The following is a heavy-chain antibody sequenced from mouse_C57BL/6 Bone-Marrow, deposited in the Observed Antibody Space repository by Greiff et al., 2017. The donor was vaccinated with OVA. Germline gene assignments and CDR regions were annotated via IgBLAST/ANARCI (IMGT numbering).Heavy chain of an antibody. Sequence: QVQLQQPGAELVKPGASVKMSCKASGYTFTSYWITWVKQRPGQGLEWIGDIYPGSGSTNYNEKFKSKATLTVDTSSSTAYMQLSSLTSEDSAVYYCARWAYYDYDGVAFDYWGRGTTLTVSS. J-gene: IGHJ2*01. V-gene: IGHV1-55*01. CDR1: GYTFTSYW. CDR2: IYPGSGST. D-gene: IGHD2-4*01. CDR3: ARWAYYDYDGVAFDY.